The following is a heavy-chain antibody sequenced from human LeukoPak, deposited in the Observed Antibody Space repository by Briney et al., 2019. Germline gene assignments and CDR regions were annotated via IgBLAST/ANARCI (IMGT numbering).Heavy chain of an antibody. CDR1: GFTLSSYA. J-gene: IGHJ4*02. CDR2: ISYDGSNK. Sequence: GGSLRLSCAASGFTLSSYAIHWVRQAPGKGLEWVAVISYDGSNKYYADSVKGRFTISRDNAKNSVFLQMNSLRVEDTAIYYCARALSAWGQGTLVTVSS. CDR3: ARALSA. D-gene: IGHD3-3*01. V-gene: IGHV3-30-3*01.